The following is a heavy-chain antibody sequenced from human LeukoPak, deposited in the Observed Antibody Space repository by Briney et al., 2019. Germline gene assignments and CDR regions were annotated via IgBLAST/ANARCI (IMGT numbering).Heavy chain of an antibody. V-gene: IGHV4-39*01. CDR1: GGSISTSSYY. D-gene: IGHD6-13*01. Sequence: NPSETLSLTCTVSGGSISTSSYYWGWIRQPPGKGLQWIGSIYDSGTAYYNPSLKSRLSMSVDTSKNQFSLRLTSATAADTAVYYCARIFLWYPYHYFGMDVWGQGTTVTVSS. CDR2: IYDSGTA. J-gene: IGHJ6*02. CDR3: ARIFLWYPYHYFGMDV.